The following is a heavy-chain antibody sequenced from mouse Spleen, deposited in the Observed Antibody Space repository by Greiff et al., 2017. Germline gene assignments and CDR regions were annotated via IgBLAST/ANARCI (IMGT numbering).Heavy chain of an antibody. D-gene: IGHD1-1*01. CDR3: ARNYYGYAMDY. CDR2: ISSGGGST. Sequence: EVQLVESGGGLVKLGGSLKLSCAASGFTFSSYYMSWVRQTPEKRLEWVATISSGGGSTYYPDSVKGRFTISRDNAKNTLYLQMSSLNSEDTAVYYCARNYYGYAMDYWGQGTSVTVSS. V-gene: IGHV5-12-1*01. CDR1: GFTFSSYY. J-gene: IGHJ4*01.